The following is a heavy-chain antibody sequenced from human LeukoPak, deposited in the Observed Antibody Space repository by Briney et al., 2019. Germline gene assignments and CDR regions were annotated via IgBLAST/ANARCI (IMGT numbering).Heavy chain of an antibody. CDR2: MSSSGNTT. J-gene: IGHJ4*02. V-gene: IGHV3-23*01. D-gene: IGHD6-19*01. CDR3: AKGISGSFDY. Sequence: GGSLRLSCAASGFTFSHYAIYWVRQAPGKGLEWVSGMSSSGNTTYYADSVKGRFTMSRDNSKNTPYLQMNSLRAEDTAVYYCAKGISGSFDYWGQGTLVTVSS. CDR1: GFTFSHYA.